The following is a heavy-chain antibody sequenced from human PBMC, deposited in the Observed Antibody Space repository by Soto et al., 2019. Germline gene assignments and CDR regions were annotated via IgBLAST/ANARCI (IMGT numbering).Heavy chain of an antibody. J-gene: IGHJ4*02. CDR2: ISESGDRT. D-gene: IGHD3-10*01. CDR3: VPGSSGGEGEDY. Sequence: QLLQAGGDLVQPGGSLRLSCAVSGLTFPSHAMTWARQAPGKGLEWVSTISESGDRTFYADSVKDRFTISRDNSKYTLFLHLSSLRVEDTAVYYCVPGSSGGEGEDYWGQGSLVTVSS. V-gene: IGHV3-23*01. CDR1: GLTFPSHA.